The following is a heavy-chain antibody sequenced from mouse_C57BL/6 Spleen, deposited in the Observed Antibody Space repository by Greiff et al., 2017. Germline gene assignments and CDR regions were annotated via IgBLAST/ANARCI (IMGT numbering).Heavy chain of an antibody. D-gene: IGHD1-1*01. CDR1: GYTFTSYW. CDR3: ERDYGSSYVYWDFDV. V-gene: IGHV1-59*01. CDR2: IDPSDSYT. Sequence: QVQLQQPGAELVRPGTSVKLSCKASGYTFTSYWMHWVKQRPGQGLEWIGVIDPSDSYTNSNQKFKGKATLTVDPSSSTAYVQLSSLTSEDSAVYYCERDYGSSYVYWDFDVWGTGTTVTVAS. J-gene: IGHJ1*03.